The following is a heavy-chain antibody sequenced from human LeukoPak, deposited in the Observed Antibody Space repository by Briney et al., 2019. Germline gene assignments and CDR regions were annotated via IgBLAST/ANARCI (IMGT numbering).Heavy chain of an antibody. D-gene: IGHD5-12*01. V-gene: IGHV4-59*01. CDR2: IYHSGST. Sequence: PSETLSLTCTLSGGSISTYCWSWIRQPPGKGLEWIGYIYHSGSTNYNPSLKSRATISVDTSKNQFSLKLSSVTAADTAVYYCARGGGYASPIGYWGQGGLVTVSS. CDR1: GGSISTYC. J-gene: IGHJ4*02. CDR3: ARGGGYASPIGY.